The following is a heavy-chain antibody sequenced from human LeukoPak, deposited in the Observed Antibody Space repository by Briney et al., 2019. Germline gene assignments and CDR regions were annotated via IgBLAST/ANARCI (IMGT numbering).Heavy chain of an antibody. D-gene: IGHD3-22*01. J-gene: IGHJ4*02. Sequence: PGGSLRLSCAASGFTFSSYAMSWVRQAPGKGLEWVSAISGSGGSTYYADSVKGRFTISRDNPKNTLYLQMNSLRAEDTAVYYCAKDGSTMIVVVIRLDYWGQGTLVTVSS. CDR1: GFTFSSYA. V-gene: IGHV3-23*01. CDR2: ISGSGGST. CDR3: AKDGSTMIVVVIRLDY.